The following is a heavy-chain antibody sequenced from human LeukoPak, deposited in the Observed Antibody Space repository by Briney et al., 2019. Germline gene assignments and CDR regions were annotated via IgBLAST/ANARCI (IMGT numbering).Heavy chain of an antibody. CDR1: GFTFSSYA. V-gene: IGHV3-23*01. J-gene: IGHJ4*02. CDR2: ISGSGGST. CDR3: AKGGIIAALWEYYFDY. Sequence: PGESLRLSCAASGFTFSSYAMSWVRQAPGKGLEWVSAISGSGGSTYYADSVKGRFTISRDNSKNTLYLQMNSLRAEDTAVYYCAKGGIIAALWEYYFDYWGQGTLVTVSS. D-gene: IGHD6-13*01.